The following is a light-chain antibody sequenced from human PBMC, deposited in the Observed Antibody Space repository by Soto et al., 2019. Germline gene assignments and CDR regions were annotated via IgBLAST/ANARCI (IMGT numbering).Light chain of an antibody. CDR2: AAS. J-gene: IGKJ3*01. CDR1: QSISSY. V-gene: IGKV1-39*01. CDR3: QQSYSTPT. Sequence: DIQMTQSPSSLSASLGDRVTITCRASQSISSYLNWYQQKPGKAPKLLIYAASSLQSGVPSRFSGSGSGTDFTLTISSLQPEDFATYYCQQSYSTPTFGPGTKVDI.